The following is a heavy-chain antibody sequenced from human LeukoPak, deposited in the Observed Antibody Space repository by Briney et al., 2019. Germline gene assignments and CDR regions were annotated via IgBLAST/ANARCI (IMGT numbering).Heavy chain of an antibody. V-gene: IGHV4-39*07. J-gene: IGHJ4*02. D-gene: IGHD2-15*01. CDR3: ARGGGAY. CDR2: IYYSGST. Sequence: SETLSLTCTVSGGSISSSSYYWGWIRQPPGKGLEWIGSIYYSGSTYYNPSLKSRVTISVDTSKNQFSLKLSSVTAADTAVYYCARGGGAYWGQGTLVTVSS. CDR1: GGSISSSSYY.